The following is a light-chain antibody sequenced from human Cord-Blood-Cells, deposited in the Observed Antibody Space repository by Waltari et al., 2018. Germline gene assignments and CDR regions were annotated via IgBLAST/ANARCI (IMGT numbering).Light chain of an antibody. V-gene: IGKV2-29*02. CDR1: QSLLHSDGKTY. CDR3: MQGILLPLT. CDR2: AVS. Sequence: DLVMTQTPFSLSVLPGQPASISCKSSQSLLHSDGKTYLYWYLQRPGQSPQLLSYAVSSRFSGVPDRFSGSGSGTDFTLKISRVEAEDVGVYYCMQGILLPLTFGGGTKVEIK. J-gene: IGKJ4*01.